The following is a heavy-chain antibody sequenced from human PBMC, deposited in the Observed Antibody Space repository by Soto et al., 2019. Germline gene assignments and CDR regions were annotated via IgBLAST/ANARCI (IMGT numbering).Heavy chain of an antibody. J-gene: IGHJ4*02. CDR3: ARDLGVMVVAPEPDY. Sequence: QVQLVQSGAEVKKPGASVQVSCKASGYTLTSYGISWVRQAPGQGLEWMGWISAYNGNTNYAQKLQGRVTMTTDTSTSTAYMELRRLRSDDTAVYYCARDLGVMVVAPEPDYWGQGTLVTVSS. CDR2: ISAYNGNT. D-gene: IGHD2-15*01. V-gene: IGHV1-18*01. CDR1: GYTLTSYG.